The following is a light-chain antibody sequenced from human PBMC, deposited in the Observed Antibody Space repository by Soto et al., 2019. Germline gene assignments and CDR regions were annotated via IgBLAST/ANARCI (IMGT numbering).Light chain of an antibody. CDR2: DVI. J-gene: IGLJ3*02. Sequence: QSALTQPRSVSGSPGQSVTISCTGTSSDVGAYNYVSWYQQHPGKAPKLMIYDVIKRPSGVPDRFSGSYSGDTASLTISGLQAEDEADYYCCSYAGSYTWVFGGGTKVTVL. CDR1: SSDVGAYNY. V-gene: IGLV2-11*01. CDR3: CSYAGSYTWV.